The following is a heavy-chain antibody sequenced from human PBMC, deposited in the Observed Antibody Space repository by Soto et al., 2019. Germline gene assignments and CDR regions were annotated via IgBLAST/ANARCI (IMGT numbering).Heavy chain of an antibody. Sequence: SETLSLTCTVSGGSISSYYWSWIRQPPGKGLEWIGYIYYSGSTNYNPSLKSRVTISVDTSKNQFSLKLSSVTAADTAVYYCAREGSQYDYGSGSENWFEPWGQGTLVTVSS. D-gene: IGHD3-10*01. CDR1: GGSISSYY. CDR2: IYYSGST. CDR3: AREGSQYDYGSGSENWFEP. V-gene: IGHV4-59*01. J-gene: IGHJ5*02.